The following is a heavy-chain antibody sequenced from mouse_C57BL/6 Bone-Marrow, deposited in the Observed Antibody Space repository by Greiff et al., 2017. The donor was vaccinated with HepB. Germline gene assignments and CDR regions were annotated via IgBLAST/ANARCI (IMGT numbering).Heavy chain of an antibody. Sequence: QVQLQQSGAELARPGASVKLSCKASGYTFTSYGISWVKQRTGQGLEWIGEIYPRSGNTYYNEKFKGKATLTADKSSSTAYMELRSLTSEDSAVYFCAVYDYDVRAFAYWGQGTLVTVSA. CDR3: AVYDYDVRAFAY. D-gene: IGHD2-4*01. V-gene: IGHV1-81*01. CDR1: GYTFTSYG. J-gene: IGHJ3*01. CDR2: IYPRSGNT.